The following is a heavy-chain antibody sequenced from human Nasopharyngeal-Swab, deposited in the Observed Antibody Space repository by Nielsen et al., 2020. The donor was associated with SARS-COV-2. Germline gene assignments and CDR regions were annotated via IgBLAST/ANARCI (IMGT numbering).Heavy chain of an antibody. V-gene: IGHV7-4-1*02. Sequence: ASVKVSCKASGYTSTSYAMNWVQQAPGQGLEWMGWINTNTGNPTYAQGFTGRFVFSLDTSVSTAYLQISSLKAEDTAVYYCARARGQPHNYYYYGMDVWGQGTTVTVSS. CDR3: ARARGQPHNYYYYGMDV. CDR2: INTNTGNP. J-gene: IGHJ6*02. CDR1: GYTSTSYA.